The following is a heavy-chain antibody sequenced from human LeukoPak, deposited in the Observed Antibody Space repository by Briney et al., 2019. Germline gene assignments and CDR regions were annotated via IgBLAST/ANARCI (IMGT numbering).Heavy chain of an antibody. Sequence: KPSETLSLTCTVSGGSISSGGHYWSWIRQHPGKGLEWIGYIYYSGSTYYNPSLKSRVTISVDTSKNQFSLKLSSVTAADTAVYYCARTPHDILTGYYYFDYWGQGTLVTVSS. CDR1: GGSISSGGHY. D-gene: IGHD3-9*01. CDR3: ARTPHDILTGYYYFDY. CDR2: IYYSGST. J-gene: IGHJ4*02. V-gene: IGHV4-31*03.